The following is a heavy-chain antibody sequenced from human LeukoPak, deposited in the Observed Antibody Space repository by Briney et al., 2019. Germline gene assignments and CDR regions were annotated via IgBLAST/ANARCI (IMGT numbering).Heavy chain of an antibody. D-gene: IGHD2-15*01. CDR2: IRGDGVTT. J-gene: IGHJ4*02. CDR1: GFTFSSHG. V-gene: IGHV3-23*01. Sequence: GGSLRLSCAASGFTFSSHGMNWVRQAPGKGLEWVSGIRGDGVTTYYADSVKGRFTISRDSSKNTLFLQMNRLRPEDAAVYYCAKAPVTTCRGAFCYPFDYWGLGTLVTVSS. CDR3: AKAPVTTCRGAFCYPFDY.